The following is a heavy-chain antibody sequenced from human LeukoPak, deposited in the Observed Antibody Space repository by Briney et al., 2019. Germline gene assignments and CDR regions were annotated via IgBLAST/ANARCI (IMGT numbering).Heavy chain of an antibody. D-gene: IGHD4-17*01. Sequence: ASVKVSCKASGFTFSGYYMHWVRQAPGQGLEWMGIINPSGGSTTYAQKFQGRVTMTRDTSTSTVYMELSSLRSEDTAVYYCARGYGDYAYWGQGTLVTVSS. V-gene: IGHV1-46*01. CDR1: GFTFSGYY. CDR2: INPSGGST. J-gene: IGHJ4*02. CDR3: ARGYGDYAY.